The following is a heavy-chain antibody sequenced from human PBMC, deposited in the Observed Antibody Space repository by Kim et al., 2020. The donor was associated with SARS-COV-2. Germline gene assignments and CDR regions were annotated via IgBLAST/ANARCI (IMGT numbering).Heavy chain of an antibody. V-gene: IGHV3-48*02. Sequence: GGSLRLSCAASGFTFSSYSMNWVRQAPGKGLEWVSYISSSSSTIYYADSVKGRFTISRDNAKNSLYLQMNSLRDEDTAVYYCASSDYDFWSGYHRGVYWGQGTLVTVSS. CDR1: GFTFSSYS. CDR3: ASSDYDFWSGYHRGVY. CDR2: ISSSSSTI. D-gene: IGHD3-3*01. J-gene: IGHJ4*02.